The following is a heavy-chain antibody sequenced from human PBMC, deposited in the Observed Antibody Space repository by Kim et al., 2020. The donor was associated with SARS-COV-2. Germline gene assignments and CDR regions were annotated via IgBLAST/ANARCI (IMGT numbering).Heavy chain of an antibody. CDR1: GFTFSSYS. D-gene: IGHD1-7*01. V-gene: IGHV3-21*01. CDR3: ARESNWNYGD. Sequence: GGSLRLSCAASGFTFSSYSMNWVRQAPGKGLEWVSSISSSSSYIYYADSVKSRFTISRDNAKNSLYLQMNSLRAEDTAVYYCARESNWNYGDWGQGTLVTVSS. CDR2: ISSSSSYI. J-gene: IGHJ4*02.